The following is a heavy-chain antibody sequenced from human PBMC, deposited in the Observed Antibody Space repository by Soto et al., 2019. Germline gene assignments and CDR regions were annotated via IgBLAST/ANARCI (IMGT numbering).Heavy chain of an antibody. CDR3: ASGDFWSGSSTSPTPRYYYYGMDV. D-gene: IGHD3-3*01. J-gene: IGHJ6*02. CDR1: GGTFSSYA. V-gene: IGHV1-69*13. CDR2: IIPIFGTA. Sequence: SVKVSCKASGGTFSSYAISWVRQAPGQGLEWMGGIIPIFGTANYAQKFQGRVTITADESTSTAYMELSSLRSEDTAVYYCASGDFWSGSSTSPTPRYYYYGMDVWGQGTTVTVSS.